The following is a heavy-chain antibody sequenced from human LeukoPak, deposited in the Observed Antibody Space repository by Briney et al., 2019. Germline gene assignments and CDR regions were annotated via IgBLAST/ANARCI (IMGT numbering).Heavy chain of an antibody. J-gene: IGHJ4*02. CDR3: MRDPLLPVPGRQGDS. D-gene: IGHD1-1*01. CDR2: INPNSGVT. V-gene: IGHV1-2*02. CDR1: GYTFTDFY. Sequence: SVKVSCKASGYTFTDFYIHWVRQAPGQGLEWMGCINPNSGVTTYAQGFQGRVTMTRDTAIKTAYLDLARLTSDDTAVYYCMRDPLLPVPGRQGDSWGQGTLVTVSS.